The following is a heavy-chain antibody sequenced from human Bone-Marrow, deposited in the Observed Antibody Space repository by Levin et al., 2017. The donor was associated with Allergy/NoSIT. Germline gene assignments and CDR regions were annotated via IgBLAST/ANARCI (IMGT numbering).Heavy chain of an antibody. CDR2: IIPIFDTT. D-gene: IGHD2-21*01. V-gene: IGHV1-69*13. CDR3: ARLFDGFNM. J-gene: IGHJ3*02. CDR1: GGTFSNYA. Sequence: AASVKVSCKASGGTFSNYAVSWVRRAPGQGLEYMGGIIPIFDTTKYAQKFQGRLTITADESTRTVYMELSSLRSEDTALYYCARLFDGFNMWGQGTMITVS.